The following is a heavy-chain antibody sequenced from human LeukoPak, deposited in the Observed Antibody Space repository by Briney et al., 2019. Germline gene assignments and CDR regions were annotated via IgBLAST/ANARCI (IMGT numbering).Heavy chain of an antibody. CDR3: AKPTHFNWFDP. CDR2: IKQDGSEK. J-gene: IGHJ5*02. D-gene: IGHD3-3*02. V-gene: IGHV3-7*01. CDR1: GFTFSSYW. Sequence: GGSLRLSCAASGFTFSSYWMSWVRQAPGKGLEWVANIKQDGSEKYYVDTVKGRFTISRDNAKNSLYLQMNSLRAEDTAVYYCAKPTHFNWFDPWGQGTLVTVSS.